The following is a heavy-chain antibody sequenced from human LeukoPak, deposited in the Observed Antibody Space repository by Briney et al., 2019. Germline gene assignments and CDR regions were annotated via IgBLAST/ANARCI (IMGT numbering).Heavy chain of an antibody. J-gene: IGHJ6*03. CDR1: GYSINSGYY. Sequence: SETLSLTCAVSGYSINSGYYWGWIRPPPGKGLEWIGSIYHSGSTYYNPSLKSRVTISVDTSKNQFSLKLSSVTAADAAVYYRAREFGGSYYYYYYMDVWGKGTTVTVSS. CDR3: AREFGGSYYYYYYMDV. D-gene: IGHD1-26*01. CDR2: IYHSGST. V-gene: IGHV4-38-2*02.